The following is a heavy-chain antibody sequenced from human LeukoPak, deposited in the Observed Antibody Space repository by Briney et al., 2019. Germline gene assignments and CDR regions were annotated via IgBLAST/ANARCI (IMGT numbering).Heavy chain of an antibody. D-gene: IGHD1-26*01. J-gene: IGHJ4*02. CDR3: ARDPVYSGSYTFDY. Sequence: GGSLRLSCAASGFTFSSYSMNWVRQAPGKGLEWVSSISSSSSYIYYADSVKGRFTISRDNAKNSLYLQMNSLRAEDTAVYYCARDPVYSGSYTFDYRGQGTLVTVSS. CDR2: ISSSSSYI. V-gene: IGHV3-21*01. CDR1: GFTFSSYS.